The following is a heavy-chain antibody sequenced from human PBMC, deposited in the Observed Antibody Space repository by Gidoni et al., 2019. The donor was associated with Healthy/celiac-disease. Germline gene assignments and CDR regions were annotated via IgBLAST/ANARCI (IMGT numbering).Heavy chain of an antibody. J-gene: IGHJ5*02. D-gene: IGHD2-2*02. CDR1: GGSISSSNW. CDR2: IYHSGNT. V-gene: IGHV4-4*02. CDR3: ASYCSSTSCYMGSWFDP. Sequence: GGSISSSNWWSWVRQPPGKGLEWIGEIYHSGNTNYNSSLKRRVTISVDKSKNQFSLKRSSVTAADTAVYYCASYCSSTSCYMGSWFDPWGQGTLVTVSS.